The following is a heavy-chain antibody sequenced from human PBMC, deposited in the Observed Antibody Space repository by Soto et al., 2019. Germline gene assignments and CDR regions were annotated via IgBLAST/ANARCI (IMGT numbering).Heavy chain of an antibody. D-gene: IGHD6-13*01. CDR2: VSSTGSS. V-gene: IGHV4-4*07. CDR3: ARGVPAAGTDWFDH. CDR1: GGSISNYY. Sequence: SETLSLTCTVSGGSISNYYWSWIRQSAEKRLEWIGRVSSTGSSYYNPSLKSRVTISVDTSKNQVPLNLTSVTAADTAVYYCARGVPAAGTDWFDHWGQGTLVTVSS. J-gene: IGHJ5*02.